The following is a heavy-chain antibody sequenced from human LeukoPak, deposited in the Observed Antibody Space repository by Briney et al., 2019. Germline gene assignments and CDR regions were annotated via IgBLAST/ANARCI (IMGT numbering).Heavy chain of an antibody. Sequence: GGSLRLSCAASGFTFSSSGMHWVRQATGKGQQLVAVISYDGSNKYYIESVKGRFTISRDNSKNTLYLQMNSLRPEDTAVYYCAKRPSCSGGSCYNFDYWGQGTLVTVSS. CDR1: GFTFSSSG. D-gene: IGHD2-15*01. CDR2: ISYDGSNK. CDR3: AKRPSCSGGSCYNFDY. V-gene: IGHV3-30*18. J-gene: IGHJ4*02.